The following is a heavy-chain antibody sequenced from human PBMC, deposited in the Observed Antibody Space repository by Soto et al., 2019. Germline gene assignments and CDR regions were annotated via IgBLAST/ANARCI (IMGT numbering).Heavy chain of an antibody. CDR1: GFTFSDYY. CDR2: ISSSGSTI. D-gene: IGHD1-1*01. J-gene: IGHJ3*02. V-gene: IGHV3-11*01. Sequence: GGSLRLSCAASGFTFSDYYMSWIRQAPGKGLEWVSYISSSGSTIYYADSVKGRFTISRDNAKNSLYLQMNSLRAEDTAVYYCAMDWNTDAFDIWGQGTMVTVSS. CDR3: AMDWNTDAFDI.